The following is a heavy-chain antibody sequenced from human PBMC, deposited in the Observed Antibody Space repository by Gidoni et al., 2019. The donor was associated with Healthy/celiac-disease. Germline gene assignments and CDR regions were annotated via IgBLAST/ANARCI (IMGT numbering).Heavy chain of an antibody. Sequence: QVQLQQWGAGLLKPSETLSLTCAVYVGSFSGYYWSWIRQPPGKGLEWIGEINHSGSTNYNPSLKSRVTISVDTSKNQFSLKLSSVTAADTAVYYCARARSRWLQPYYFDYWGQGTLVTVSS. CDR3: ARARSRWLQPYYFDY. V-gene: IGHV4-34*01. CDR2: INHSGST. J-gene: IGHJ4*02. D-gene: IGHD5-12*01. CDR1: VGSFSGYY.